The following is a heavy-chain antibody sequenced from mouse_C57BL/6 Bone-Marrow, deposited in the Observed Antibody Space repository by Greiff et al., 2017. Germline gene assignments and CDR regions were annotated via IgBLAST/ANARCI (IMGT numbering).Heavy chain of an antibody. CDR2: INPGSGGT. V-gene: IGHV1-54*01. J-gene: IGHJ4*01. Sequence: QVQLQQSGAELVRPGTSVKVSCKASGYAFTNYLIEWVKQRPGQGLEWIGVINPGSGGTNYNEKFKGKATLTADKSSSTAYMQLSSLTSEDSAVYFCAGGKGYYAMDYWGQGTSVTVSS. CDR3: AGGKGYYAMDY. CDR1: GYAFTNYL.